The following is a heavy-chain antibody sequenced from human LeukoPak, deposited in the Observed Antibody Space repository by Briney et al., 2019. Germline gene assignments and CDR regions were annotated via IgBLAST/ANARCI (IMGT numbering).Heavy chain of an antibody. J-gene: IGHJ4*02. Sequence: GESRKISCKGSGYSFTSYWIGWVRQMPGKGLEWMGIIYPGDSDTRYSPSFQGQVTISADKSISTAYLQWSSLKASDTAMYYCARSPVVAARGYYFDYWGQGTLVTVSS. D-gene: IGHD2-15*01. CDR2: IYPGDSDT. CDR3: ARSPVVAARGYYFDY. V-gene: IGHV5-51*01. CDR1: GYSFTSYW.